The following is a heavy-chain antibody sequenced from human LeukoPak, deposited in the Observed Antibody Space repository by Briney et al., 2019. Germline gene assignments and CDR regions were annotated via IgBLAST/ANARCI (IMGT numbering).Heavy chain of an antibody. CDR3: ARVYYSSSYDYWYFDL. Sequence: SETLSLTCTASGGSISSSSYYWGWIRQPPGKGLEWIGSIYYSGSTYYNPSLKSRVTISVDTSKNQFSLKLSSVTAADTAVYYCARVYYSSSYDYWYFDLWSRGTLVTVSS. J-gene: IGHJ2*01. V-gene: IGHV4-39*07. D-gene: IGHD6-13*01. CDR1: GGSISSSSYY. CDR2: IYYSGST.